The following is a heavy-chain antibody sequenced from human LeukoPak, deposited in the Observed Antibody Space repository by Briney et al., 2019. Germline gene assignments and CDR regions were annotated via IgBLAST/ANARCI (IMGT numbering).Heavy chain of an antibody. CDR3: ARHFYGSGTYYHFDY. Sequence: SVKVSCKASGGTFSSYAISWVRQAPGQGLEWMGGIIPIFGTANYAQKFQGRVTITADESTSTAYMELRSLRSDDTAVYYCARHFYGSGTYYHFDYWGQGTLVTVSS. CDR1: GGTFSSYA. D-gene: IGHD3-10*01. CDR2: IIPIFGTA. J-gene: IGHJ4*02. V-gene: IGHV1-69*13.